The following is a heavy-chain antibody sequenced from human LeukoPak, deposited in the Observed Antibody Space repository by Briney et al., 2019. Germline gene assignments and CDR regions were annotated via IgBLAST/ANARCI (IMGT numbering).Heavy chain of an antibody. J-gene: IGHJ3*02. CDR2: IYPGDSDT. Sequence: GESLKIPCKGSGYSFTTYWIGWVRQTPGKGLEWMGIIYPGDSDTRYSPSFQGQITFSANNSISTAYLQWSSLKASDTAMYYCARLLKYYGDYQAFDIWGQGTMVTVSS. V-gene: IGHV5-51*01. CDR1: GYSFTTYW. D-gene: IGHD4-17*01. CDR3: ARLLKYYGDYQAFDI.